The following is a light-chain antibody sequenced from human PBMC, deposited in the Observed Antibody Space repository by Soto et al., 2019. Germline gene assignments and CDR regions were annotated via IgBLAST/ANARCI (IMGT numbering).Light chain of an antibody. Sequence: DIQMTQSPSSLSPSVGDRVTITCRASQCVSTSKNCYQQQPGNATNLLIYSASTLQSGVPSRFSGGGYGPDFTLTISRLQHEDSATSYGRQSYYSAYTFGRGTKVEIK. CDR1: QCVSTS. J-gene: IGKJ2*01. CDR2: SAS. V-gene: IGKV1-39*01. CDR3: RQSYYSAYT.